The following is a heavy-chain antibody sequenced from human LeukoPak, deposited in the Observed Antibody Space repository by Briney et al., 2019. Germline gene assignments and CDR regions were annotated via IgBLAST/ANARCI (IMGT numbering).Heavy chain of an antibody. Sequence: GGSLRLPCAASGLTFSSYWMSWVRQAPGKGLEWVANIKKDGSEKYYVDSVKGRFTISRDNAKNSLYLQMNSLRADDTAVYHCARQETSSYNGAFDIWGQGTMVTDSS. CDR1: GLTFSSYW. V-gene: IGHV3-7*01. CDR3: ARQETSSYNGAFDI. D-gene: IGHD1-26*01. J-gene: IGHJ3*02. CDR2: IKKDGSEK.